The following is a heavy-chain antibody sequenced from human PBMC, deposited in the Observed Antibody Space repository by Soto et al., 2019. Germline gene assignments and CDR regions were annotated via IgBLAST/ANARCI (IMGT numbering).Heavy chain of an antibody. Sequence: QITLKESGPPLVKPTQTLTLTCTFSGFSLSNSGVGGGWIRQPPGKALEWLALSYWDDDKRYSPSLKSRLTITNDTSKNQVVLTTTNRNPVDTATYYCANLTMGGFYFDYWGQGTLVTVSS. CDR2: SYWDDDK. CDR3: ANLTMGGFYFDY. V-gene: IGHV2-5*02. D-gene: IGHD3-10*01. CDR1: GFSLSNSGVG. J-gene: IGHJ4*02.